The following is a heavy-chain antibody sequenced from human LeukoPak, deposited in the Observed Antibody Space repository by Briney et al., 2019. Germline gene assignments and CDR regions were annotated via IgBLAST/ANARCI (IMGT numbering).Heavy chain of an antibody. Sequence: GGSLRLSCAISRFTFSACELTWVRQAPGKGLEWVSYISRSGSTRYYADSVKGRFTISRDNAKNSLYLQMNSLRAEDTAVYYCARVATMVRVPLDALDIWGQGTMVSVSS. V-gene: IGHV3-48*03. CDR1: RFTFSACE. CDR3: ARVATMVRVPLDALDI. CDR2: ISRSGSTR. J-gene: IGHJ3*02. D-gene: IGHD3-10*01.